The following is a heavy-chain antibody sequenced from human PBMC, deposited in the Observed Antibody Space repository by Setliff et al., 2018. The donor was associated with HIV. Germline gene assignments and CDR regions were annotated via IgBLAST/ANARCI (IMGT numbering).Heavy chain of an antibody. V-gene: IGHV3-48*04. CDR1: GFTFSSYA. Sequence: AGGSLRLSCAASGFTFSSYAMTWVRQAPGKGLEWVSYISSSSSTIYYADSVKGRFTISRDNSKNTLYLQMNSLRAEDTAVYYCARDRPRGGGSLDAFDIWGQGTMVTVSS. D-gene: IGHD1-26*01. CDR2: ISSSSSTI. J-gene: IGHJ3*02. CDR3: ARDRPRGGGSLDAFDI.